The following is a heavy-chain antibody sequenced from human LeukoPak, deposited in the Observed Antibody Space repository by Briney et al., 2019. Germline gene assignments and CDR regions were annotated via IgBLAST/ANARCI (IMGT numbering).Heavy chain of an antibody. D-gene: IGHD6-6*01. Sequence: SETLSLTCAVYGGSFSGYYWSWIRQPPGKGLEWIGEINHSGSTNYNPSLKSRVTISVDTSKNQFSLKLSSVTAADTAVYYCARGPIGRQLARYYYYYMDVWGKGTTVTVSS. J-gene: IGHJ6*03. CDR2: INHSGST. CDR1: GGSFSGYY. V-gene: IGHV4-34*01. CDR3: ARGPIGRQLARYYYYYMDV.